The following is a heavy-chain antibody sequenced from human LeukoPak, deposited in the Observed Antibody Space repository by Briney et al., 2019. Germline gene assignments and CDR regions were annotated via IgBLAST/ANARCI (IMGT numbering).Heavy chain of an antibody. D-gene: IGHD5-24*01. CDR1: GFSFSSYA. J-gene: IGHJ5*02. V-gene: IGHV3-23*01. Sequence: GGSLRLSCAASGFSFSSYAMTWVRQAPGEGLEWVSTISGSGDTSFYAESVKGRFTISRDNSKNTLNLQMNSLRREDTALYYCAQGQVASATQVRFDPWGQGTLVTVSS. CDR2: ISGSGDTS. CDR3: AQGQVASATQVRFDP.